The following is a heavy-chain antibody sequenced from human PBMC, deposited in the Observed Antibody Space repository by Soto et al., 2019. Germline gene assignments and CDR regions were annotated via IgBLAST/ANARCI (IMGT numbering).Heavy chain of an antibody. CDR2: IRGSGRST. V-gene: IGHV3-23*01. Sequence: EVQLLESGGGLVQPGGSLRLSCATSGFTFSTYAMSWVRQAPGKGLEWVSAIRGSGRSTYYADSVKGRFTISRDNSKNTLYLQMNSLRAEDTAVYYCATGGTGTTIGRYMDVWGRGTTVTVSS. CDR1: GFTFSTYA. J-gene: IGHJ6*03. D-gene: IGHD1-7*01. CDR3: ATGGTGTTIGRYMDV.